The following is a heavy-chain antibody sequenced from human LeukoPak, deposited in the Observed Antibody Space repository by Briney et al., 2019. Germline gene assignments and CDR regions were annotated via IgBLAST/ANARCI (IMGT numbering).Heavy chain of an antibody. CDR1: GFTFSSYA. D-gene: IGHD2-2*01. CDR3: AIWDIVVVPAASDY. V-gene: IGHV3-23*01. Sequence: PGGSLRLSCAASGFTFSSYAMSWVRQAPGKGLEWVPAISGSGGSTYYADSVKGRFTISRDNSKNTLYLQMNSLRAEDTAVYYCAIWDIVVVPAASDYWGQGTLVTVSS. J-gene: IGHJ4*02. CDR2: ISGSGGST.